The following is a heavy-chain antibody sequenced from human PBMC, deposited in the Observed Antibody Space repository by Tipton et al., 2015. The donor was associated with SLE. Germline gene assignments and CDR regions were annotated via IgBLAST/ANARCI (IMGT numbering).Heavy chain of an antibody. CDR2: INYSGTT. D-gene: IGHD3-16*01. J-gene: IGHJ4*02. Sequence: TLSLTCAVYGGSFSGFYWSWIRQPPGKGLEWIGEINYSGTTYFNPSLKTRITISVDRSMVHFSLRLASVTAADTAVYYCARAIGVNYFNFWGQGILVNVSP. V-gene: IGHV4-34*01. CDR3: ARAIGVNYFNF. CDR1: GGSFSGFY.